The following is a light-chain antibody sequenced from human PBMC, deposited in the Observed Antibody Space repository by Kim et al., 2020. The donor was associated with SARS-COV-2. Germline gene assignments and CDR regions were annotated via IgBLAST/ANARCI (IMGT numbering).Light chain of an antibody. Sequence: EIVLTQSPATLSLSPGERATLSCRASQIVGSTPLAWYQQKPGQAPRLLIYGVYKRATGIPDRISGSGSETGFTLTISRLEPEDFALYYCQHYAGSPPMYTFGQGTKLEI. CDR3: QHYAGSPPMYT. CDR1: QIVGSTP. CDR2: GVY. J-gene: IGKJ2*01. V-gene: IGKV3-20*01.